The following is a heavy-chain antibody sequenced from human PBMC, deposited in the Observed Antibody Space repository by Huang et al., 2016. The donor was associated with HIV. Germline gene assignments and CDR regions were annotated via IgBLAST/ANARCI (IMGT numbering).Heavy chain of an antibody. J-gene: IGHJ6*03. CDR3: ARGQGGYYYYYMDV. V-gene: IGHV4-34*01. Sequence: QVQLQQWGAGLLRPSETLSLTCAVYGGAFSGDYGTWSRQPPGKGLEGIGGIKHSESTNSNPSLKSRVTISVDTSRNQCSLTLTSVAAADTAVYYCARGQGGYYYYYMDVWGKGTTVTVSS. CDR1: GGAFSGDY. CDR2: IKHSEST.